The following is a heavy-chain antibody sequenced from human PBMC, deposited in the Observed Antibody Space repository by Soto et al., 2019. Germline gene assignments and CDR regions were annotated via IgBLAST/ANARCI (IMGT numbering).Heavy chain of an antibody. V-gene: IGHV3-30-3*01. Sequence: QVQLVESGGGAVQPGRSLRLSCAASGFTFSSYAMHWVRQAPGKGLEWVAVISYDGSNKYYADSVKGRITISRDNSKNTLYLQMNSLRAEDTAVYYCARDLVGKGSSSWYCGMDVWGQGTTVTVSS. CDR3: ARDLVGKGSSSWYCGMDV. J-gene: IGHJ6*02. CDR2: ISYDGSNK. CDR1: GFTFSSYA. D-gene: IGHD6-13*01.